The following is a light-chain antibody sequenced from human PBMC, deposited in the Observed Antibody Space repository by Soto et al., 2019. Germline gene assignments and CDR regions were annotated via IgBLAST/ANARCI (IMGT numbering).Light chain of an antibody. CDR2: GAS. CDR3: QQYGSSGT. J-gene: IGKJ1*01. Sequence: LNLSPGTLSLSPGERATLSCRASQSVSNNYLAWYQQKPGQAPRLLIYGASNRATGIPDRFSGSGSGTDFTLTISRLEPEDFAVYYCQQYGSSGTFGQGTKVDIK. CDR1: QSVSNNY. V-gene: IGKV3-20*01.